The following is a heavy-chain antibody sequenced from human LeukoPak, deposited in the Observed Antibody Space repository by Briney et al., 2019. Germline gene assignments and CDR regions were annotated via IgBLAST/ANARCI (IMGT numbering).Heavy chain of an antibody. Sequence: ASVKVSCKASGYTFTGYYMHWVRQAPGQGLEWMGRINPNSGGTNYAQKFQGRVTMTRDTSISIAYMELSRLRSDDTAVYYCAKPNSGYDFSPYYYYYGMDVWGQGTTVTVSS. D-gene: IGHD5-12*01. V-gene: IGHV1-2*06. CDR1: GYTFTGYY. CDR2: INPNSGGT. J-gene: IGHJ6*02. CDR3: AKPNSGYDFSPYYYYYGMDV.